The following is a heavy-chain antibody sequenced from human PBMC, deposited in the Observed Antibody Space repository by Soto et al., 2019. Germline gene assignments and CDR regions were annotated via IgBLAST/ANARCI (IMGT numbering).Heavy chain of an antibody. V-gene: IGHV1-2*02. CDR2: INPNSGGK. CDR1: GYTFTGYY. J-gene: IGHJ6*02. CDR3: ARDPINNLIGVGGMDV. Sequence: QVQLVQSGAEVKKPGASVKVSCKASGYTFTGYYMHWVRQAPGQGLEWMGWINPNSGGKNYAQKFQGRVSMTRDPSISKAYMELGRLTSDDTAVYYCARDPINNLIGVGGMDVWRQGTTVTVSS. D-gene: IGHD1-1*01.